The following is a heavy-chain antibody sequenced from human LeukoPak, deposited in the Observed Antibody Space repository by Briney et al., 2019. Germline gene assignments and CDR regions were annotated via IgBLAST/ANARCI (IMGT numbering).Heavy chain of an antibody. CDR1: GYTFTSYD. CDR2: MNPNSGNT. V-gene: IGHV1-8*03. J-gene: IGHJ5*02. Sequence: ASVKVSCKASGYTFTSYDINWVRQATGQGLEWMGWMNPNSGNTGYAQKFQGRVTITRNTSISTAYMELSSLRSDDTAVYYCARGSLWELLNWFDPWGQGTLVTVSS. CDR3: ARGSLWELLNWFDP. D-gene: IGHD1-26*01.